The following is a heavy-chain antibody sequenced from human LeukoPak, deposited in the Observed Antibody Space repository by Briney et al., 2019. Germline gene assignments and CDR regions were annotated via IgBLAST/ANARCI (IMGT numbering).Heavy chain of an antibody. D-gene: IGHD3-10*01. V-gene: IGHV1-46*03. Sequence: ASVNVSCKASGYTFTSYYMHWVRQAPGQGLEWMGIINPSGGSTSYAQKFQGRVTMTRDTSTSTVYMELSSLRSEDTAVYYCARGSGSYYDLDAFDIWGQGTMVTVSS. J-gene: IGHJ3*02. CDR1: GYTFTSYY. CDR3: ARGSGSYYDLDAFDI. CDR2: INPSGGST.